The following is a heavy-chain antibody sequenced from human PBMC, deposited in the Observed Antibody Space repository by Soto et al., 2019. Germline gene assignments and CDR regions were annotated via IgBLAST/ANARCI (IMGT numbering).Heavy chain of an antibody. Sequence: QVQLVQSGAEVKKPGASVKVSWKASGYTFTSYYMHWVRQAPGQGLEWMGIINPSGGSTSYAQKFQGRVTMTRDTSTSTVYMELSSLRSEDTAVYYCARDLGTYYYGSGSYYNGDDAFDIWGQGTMVTVSS. J-gene: IGHJ3*02. CDR3: ARDLGTYYYGSGSYYNGDDAFDI. CDR1: GYTFTSYY. D-gene: IGHD3-10*01. CDR2: INPSGGST. V-gene: IGHV1-46*01.